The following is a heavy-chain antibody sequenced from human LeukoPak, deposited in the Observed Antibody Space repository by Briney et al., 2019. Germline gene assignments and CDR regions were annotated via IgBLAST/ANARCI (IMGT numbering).Heavy chain of an antibody. CDR2: INSDGSST. J-gene: IGHJ4*02. CDR1: GFTFSSYW. Sequence: PGGSLRLSCAASGFTFSSYWMHWVRQAPGKGLAWVSRINSDGSSTSYADSVKGRFTISRDNAKNTLYLQMNSLRAEDTAVYYCARNSPQYSGSHIDYWGQGTLVTVSS. V-gene: IGHV3-74*01. CDR3: ARNSPQYSGSHIDY. D-gene: IGHD1-26*01.